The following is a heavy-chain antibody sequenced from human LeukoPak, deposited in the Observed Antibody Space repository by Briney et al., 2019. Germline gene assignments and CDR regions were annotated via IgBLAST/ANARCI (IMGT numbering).Heavy chain of an antibody. CDR2: IYDSGTT. CDR1: GGSISSNY. CDR3: ARSTGGWSYFDY. Sequence: SETLSLTCTVSGGSISSNYRSWIRQPPGKGLEWIGYIYDSGTTNYNPSLKSRATISEDTSKNQFSLKLSSVTAADTAVYYCARSTGGWSYFDYWGQGTLVTVSS. D-gene: IGHD6-19*01. V-gene: IGHV4-59*01. J-gene: IGHJ4*02.